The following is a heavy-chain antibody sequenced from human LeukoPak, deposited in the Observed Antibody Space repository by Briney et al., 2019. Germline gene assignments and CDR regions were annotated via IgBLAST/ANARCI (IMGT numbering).Heavy chain of an antibody. V-gene: IGHV3-30*04. CDR2: LLYDGSSK. CDR1: GFTFSNYA. CDR3: ARDRGSNGYYGMDV. Sequence: PGGSLRLSCAASGFTFSNYAMHWVRQAPGKGLQWVAVLLYDGSSKYYVDSVRGRFTISRDNSKNTLYLQMNSLRDEDTAVYYWARDRGSNGYYGMDVWGQGTTVIVSS. J-gene: IGHJ6*02. D-gene: IGHD3-16*01.